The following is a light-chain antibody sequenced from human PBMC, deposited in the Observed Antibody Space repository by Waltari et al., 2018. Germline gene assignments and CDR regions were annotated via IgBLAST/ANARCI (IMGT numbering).Light chain of an antibody. V-gene: IGLV2-14*03. J-gene: IGLJ2*01. CDR2: DVS. CDR1: SSDFGAYNY. Sequence: QSALTQPASVSGSPGQSITISCTGTSSDFGAYNYASWYQQHPGKAPKLMIFDVSNRPSGVSNRFSGSKSGNTASLTISGLQAEDEAGYYCSSYISSSTLELFGGGTSLTVL. CDR3: SSYISSSTLEL.